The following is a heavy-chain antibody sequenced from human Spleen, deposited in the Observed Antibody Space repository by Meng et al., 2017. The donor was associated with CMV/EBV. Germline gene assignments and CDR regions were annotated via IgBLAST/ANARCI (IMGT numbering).Heavy chain of an antibody. CDR3: AKDPHYYGSD. CDR1: GFTFSNYA. CDR2: ISESGGST. D-gene: IGHD3-10*01. V-gene: IGHV3-23*01. J-gene: IGHJ4*02. Sequence: GESLKISCAASGFTFSNYAMNWVRQAPGKGLEWVSGISESGGSTYYADSMKGRFTISRDNSKNTLYLQMNSLRAEDTAVYYCAKDPHYYGSDWGQGTLVTVSS.